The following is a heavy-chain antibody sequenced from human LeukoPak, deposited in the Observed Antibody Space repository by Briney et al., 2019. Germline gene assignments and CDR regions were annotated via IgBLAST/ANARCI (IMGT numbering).Heavy chain of an antibody. CDR1: GFTFRSFW. V-gene: IGHV3-74*03. Sequence: GGSLRLSCAVSGFTFRSFWMHWVRQAPREGLLWVSRINSDGSSTTYADSVKGRFTISRDNTKNTLYLQMNSLRAEDTAVYYCARTLGVPSAFDPWGQGTLVTVSS. CDR3: ARTLGVPSAFDP. CDR2: INSDGSST. D-gene: IGHD2-2*01. J-gene: IGHJ5*02.